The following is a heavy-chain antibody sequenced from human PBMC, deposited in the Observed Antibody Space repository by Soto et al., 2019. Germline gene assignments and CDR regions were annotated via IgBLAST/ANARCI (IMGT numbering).Heavy chain of an antibody. CDR3: ARSQGSSTSLEIYYYYYYGMDV. V-gene: IGHV1-69*01. CDR2: IIPISDTT. Sequence: QVQLVQSGAEVKKPGSSVKVSCKASGGTFSSYAISWVRQAPGQGLEWRGGIIPISDTTNYAQKFQGRVTITADESTGTAYKELSSLRSEDTAVYYCARSQGSSTSLEIYYYYYYGMDVGGQGTTVTVSS. CDR1: GGTFSSYA. D-gene: IGHD2-2*01. J-gene: IGHJ6*02.